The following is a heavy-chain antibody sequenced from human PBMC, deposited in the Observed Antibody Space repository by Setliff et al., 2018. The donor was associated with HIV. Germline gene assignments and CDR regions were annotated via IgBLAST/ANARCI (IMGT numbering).Heavy chain of an antibody. CDR2: IYYSGST. CDR1: GGSISSGDYY. D-gene: IGHD6-13*01. Sequence: ASETLSLTCTVSGGSISSGDYYWSWIRQPPGKGLEWIGYIYYSGSTYYNPSLKSRVTISVDTSKNQFSLKLSSVTAADTAVYYCASAALQHLVQIFDYWGQGTLVTVSS. V-gene: IGHV4-30-4*08. J-gene: IGHJ4*02. CDR3: ASAALQHLVQIFDY.